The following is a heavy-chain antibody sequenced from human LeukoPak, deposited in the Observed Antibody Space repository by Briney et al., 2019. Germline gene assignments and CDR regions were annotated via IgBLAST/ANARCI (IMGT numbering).Heavy chain of an antibody. CDR1: GGSNSSSSYY. CDR3: ARHVEEDTAMVPFDY. CDR2: IYYSGST. Sequence: SETLSLTCTVSGGSNSSSSYYWGWIRQPPGKGLEWIGSIYYSGSTYYNPSLKSRVTISVDTSKNQFSLKLSSVTAADTAVYYCARHVEEDTAMVPFDYWGQGTLVTVSS. J-gene: IGHJ4*02. D-gene: IGHD5-18*01. V-gene: IGHV4-39*01.